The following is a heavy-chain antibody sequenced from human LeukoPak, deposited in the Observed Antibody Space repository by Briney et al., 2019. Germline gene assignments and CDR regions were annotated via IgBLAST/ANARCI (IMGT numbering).Heavy chain of an antibody. CDR3: ARGAYSSSWLNFDY. CDR1: GFTFSSYE. V-gene: IGHV3-48*03. D-gene: IGHD6-13*01. CDR2: ISSSGSTI. J-gene: IGHJ4*02. Sequence: GGSLRLSCAASGFTFSSYEMNWVRQAPGKGLEWVSYISSSGSTIYYADSVKGRFTISRDNAKNSLCLQMNSLRAADTAVYYCARGAYSSSWLNFDYWGQGTLVTVSS.